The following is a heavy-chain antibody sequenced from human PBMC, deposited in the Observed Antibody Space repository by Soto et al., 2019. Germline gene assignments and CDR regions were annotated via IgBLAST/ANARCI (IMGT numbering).Heavy chain of an antibody. D-gene: IGHD1-1*01. J-gene: IGHJ4*02. Sequence: QVQLQESGPGLVKPSETLSLTCTVSGGSISSYYWSWIRQPPGKGLEWIGYIYYSGSTNYNPSLKSRVTISVDTSKSQFSLNLSAVTAADTAVYYCSRGAGRLEYWGQGTLVTVSA. CDR2: IYYSGST. V-gene: IGHV4-59*01. CDR3: SRGAGRLEY. CDR1: GGSISSYY.